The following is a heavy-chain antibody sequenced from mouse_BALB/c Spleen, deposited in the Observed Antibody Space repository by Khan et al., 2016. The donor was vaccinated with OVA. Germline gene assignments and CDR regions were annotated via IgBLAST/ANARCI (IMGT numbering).Heavy chain of an antibody. Sequence: EVELVESGGDLVRPGGSLKLSCAASGFSFSTYSMSWVRQTPEKRLEWVATISSGGSFTYYPDSVKGRFTISRDNAKNSLYLQMSSLKSEDTAMYDCTRHRGYYGSKPYFDYWGQGTTLTVSS. D-gene: IGHD1-1*01. CDR1: GFSFSTYS. J-gene: IGHJ2*01. CDR3: TRHRGYYGSKPYFDY. V-gene: IGHV5-6-4*01. CDR2: ISSGGSFT.